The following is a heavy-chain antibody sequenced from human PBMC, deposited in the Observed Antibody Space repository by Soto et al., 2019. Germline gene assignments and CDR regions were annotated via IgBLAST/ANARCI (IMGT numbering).Heavy chain of an antibody. V-gene: IGHV5-51*01. J-gene: IGHJ6*02. CDR1: GYSFTSYW. CDR2: IYPGDSDT. CDR3: ARLPFIAALPIYYYYGMDV. Sequence: GESLKISCQGSGYSFTSYWVSWVRQMPGKGLEWMGIIYPGDSDTRYSPSFQGQVTISADKSISTAYLQWSSLKASDTAMYYCARLPFIAALPIYYYYGMDVWGQGTTVTVSS. D-gene: IGHD6-13*01.